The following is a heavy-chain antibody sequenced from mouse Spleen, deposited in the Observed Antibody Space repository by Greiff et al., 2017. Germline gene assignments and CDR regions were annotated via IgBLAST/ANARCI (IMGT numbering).Heavy chain of an antibody. CDR2: IDPETGGT. Sequence: VQLQQSGAELVRPGASVTLSCKASGYTFTDYEMHWVKQTPVHGLEWIGAIDPETGGTAYNQKFKGKAILTADKSSSTAYMELRSLTSEDSAVYYCTRYGNGAMDYWGQGTSVTVSS. J-gene: IGHJ4*01. CDR3: TRYGNGAMDY. D-gene: IGHD1-1*01. CDR1: GYTFTDYE. V-gene: IGHV1-15*01.